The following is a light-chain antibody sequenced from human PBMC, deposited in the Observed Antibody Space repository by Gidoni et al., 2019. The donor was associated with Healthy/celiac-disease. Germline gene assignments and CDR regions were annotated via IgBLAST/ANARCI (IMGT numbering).Light chain of an antibody. CDR3: QQYGSSSWT. Sequence: EILLTQSPGTLSLSPAERATLSCRASQSVSSSYLAWYQQKPGQAPRLLIYGASSRATGIPDRFSGSGSGTDFTLTISRLEPEDFAVYYCQQYGSSSWTFGQGTKVEIK. J-gene: IGKJ1*01. CDR1: QSVSSSY. CDR2: GAS. V-gene: IGKV3-20*01.